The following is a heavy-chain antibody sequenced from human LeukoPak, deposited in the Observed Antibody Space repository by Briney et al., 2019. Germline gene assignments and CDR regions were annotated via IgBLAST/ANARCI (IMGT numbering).Heavy chain of an antibody. V-gene: IGHV4-34*01. J-gene: IGHJ4*02. Sequence: ASETLSLTCAVYGGSFSGYYWSWIRQPPGKGLEWIGEINHSGSTNHNPSLKSRVIMSVDTSKNQFSLSLRSLTAADTAVYYCARRESSGFYYFFFDFWAQGTLVTVSS. CDR2: INHSGST. CDR3: ARRESSGFYYFFFDF. CDR1: GGSFSGYY. D-gene: IGHD3-22*01.